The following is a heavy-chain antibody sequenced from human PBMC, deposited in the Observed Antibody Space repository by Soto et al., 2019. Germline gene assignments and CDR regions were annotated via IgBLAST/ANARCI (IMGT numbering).Heavy chain of an antibody. Sequence: GGSLRLSCAASGFTFSSYAMHWVRQAPGKGLEWVAVISYDGSNKYYADSVKGRFTISRDNSKNTLYLQMNSLRAEDTAVYYCARGGYYYYGMDVWGQGTTVTVSS. CDR3: ARGGYYYYGMDV. CDR2: ISYDGSNK. J-gene: IGHJ6*02. V-gene: IGHV3-30-3*01. CDR1: GFTFSSYA.